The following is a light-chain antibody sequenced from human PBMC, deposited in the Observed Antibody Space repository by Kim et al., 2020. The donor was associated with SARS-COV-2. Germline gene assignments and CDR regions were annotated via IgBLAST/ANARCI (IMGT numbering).Light chain of an antibody. Sequence: QSITISCTGTSSDVGSYNLVSWYKQHPGKATKLMIYEVRKRPSGVSNRFSGSKAGNTASLTISGLQAEDEADYYCCSYAGSSTNVVFGGGTQLTVL. CDR2: EVR. V-gene: IGLV2-23*02. J-gene: IGLJ2*01. CDR3: CSYAGSSTNVV. CDR1: SSDVGSYNL.